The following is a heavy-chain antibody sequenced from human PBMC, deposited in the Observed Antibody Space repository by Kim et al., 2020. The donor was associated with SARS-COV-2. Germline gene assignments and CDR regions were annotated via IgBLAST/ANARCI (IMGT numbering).Heavy chain of an antibody. CDR3: AREDGLQGWLDP. J-gene: IGHJ5*02. Sequence: SETLSLTCTVSGGSIFNDDYYWTWIRQHPGKGPEWIGYIHHRGSTFYNPTLQSRLSISVDTSKNQFSLRLTSVTAADAALYFCAREDGLQGWLDPWGQG. CDR1: GGSIFNDDYY. D-gene: IGHD2-15*01. V-gene: IGHV4-31*03. CDR2: IHHRGST.